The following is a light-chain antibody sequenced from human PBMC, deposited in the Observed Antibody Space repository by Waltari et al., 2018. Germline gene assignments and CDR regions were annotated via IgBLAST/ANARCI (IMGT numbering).Light chain of an antibody. CDR3: AAWDDSLDGPV. Sequence: QSVLTQTPSVSATPGQRVTISCSGSSSNIGINIVNWYQQLPGTAPKLLIHTNNQRPSGVPDRSSGSKSGTSASLAISGLQSEDEAEYYCAAWDDSLDGPVFGGGTKLTVL. CDR1: SSNIGINI. V-gene: IGLV1-44*01. CDR2: TNN. J-gene: IGLJ3*02.